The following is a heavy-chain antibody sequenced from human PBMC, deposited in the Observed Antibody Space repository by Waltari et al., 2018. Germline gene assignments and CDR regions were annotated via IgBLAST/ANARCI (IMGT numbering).Heavy chain of an antibody. CDR1: GGTFSSYA. V-gene: IGHV1-69*14. J-gene: IGHJ6*03. CDR2: IIPIFGTA. CDR3: ARCPDITMVRQYYGYYYYYMDV. Sequence: QVQLVQSGAEVKKPGSSVKVSCKASGGTFSSYAISWVRQAPGQGLEWMGGIIPIFGTANYAQKFQGRVTITADKSTSTAYMELSSLRSEDTAVYYCARCPDITMVRQYYGYYYYYMDVWGKGTTVTVSS. D-gene: IGHD3-10*01.